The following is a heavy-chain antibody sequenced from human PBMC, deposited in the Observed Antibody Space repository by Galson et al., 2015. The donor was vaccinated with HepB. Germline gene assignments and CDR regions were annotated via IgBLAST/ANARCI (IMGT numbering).Heavy chain of an antibody. J-gene: IGHJ5*02. D-gene: IGHD2-15*01. CDR3: ARGALVAVVRGTLNNWFAP. Sequence: VKVSCKASGYTFSTYSITWVRQAPGQGLEWMGWISPYNGDTDYARKFQGRVTMTTDTFTSTAYMEVRSLRSDDTAVYYCARGALVAVVRGTLNNWFAPWGQGTLVTVSS. CDR2: ISPYNGDT. V-gene: IGHV1-18*01. CDR1: GYTFSTYS.